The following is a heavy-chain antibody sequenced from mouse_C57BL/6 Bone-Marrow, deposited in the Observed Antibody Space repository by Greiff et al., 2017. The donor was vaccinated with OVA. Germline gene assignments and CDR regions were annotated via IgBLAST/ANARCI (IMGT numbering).Heavy chain of an antibody. CDR2: IYPGGGYT. V-gene: IGHV1-63*01. Sequence: VQLVESGAELVRPGTSVKMSCKASGYTFTNYWIGWAKQRPGHGLEWIGDIYPGGGYTNYNEKFKGKATLTADKSSSTAYMQFSSLTSEDSAIYYCARGPGKGAWFAYWGQGTLVTVSA. CDR3: ARGPGKGAWFAY. J-gene: IGHJ3*01. CDR1: GYTFTNYW. D-gene: IGHD2-1*01.